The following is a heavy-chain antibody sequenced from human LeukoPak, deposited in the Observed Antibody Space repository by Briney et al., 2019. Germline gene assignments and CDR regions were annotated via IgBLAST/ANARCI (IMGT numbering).Heavy chain of an antibody. V-gene: IGHV1-8*01. CDR2: MNPNSGNT. CDR3: ARVEKKRQRSTIFGVVSSLDYYYYYMDV. D-gene: IGHD3-3*01. Sequence: ASVKVSCKASGYTFTSYDINWVRQATGQGLEWMGWMNPNSGNTGYAQKFQGRVTMTRNNSISTAYMELSSLRSEDTAVYYCARVEKKRQRSTIFGVVSSLDYYYYYMDVWGKGTTVTASS. J-gene: IGHJ6*03. CDR1: GYTFTSYD.